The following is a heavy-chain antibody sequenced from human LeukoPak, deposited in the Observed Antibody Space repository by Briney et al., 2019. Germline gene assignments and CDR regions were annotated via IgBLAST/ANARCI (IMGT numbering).Heavy chain of an antibody. CDR1: GFTFSSYA. CDR2: ISYDGSNK. CDR3: ARDFGSRGGNFYYFDY. J-gene: IGHJ4*02. D-gene: IGHD4-23*01. Sequence: GGSLRLSCAASGFTFSSYAMHWVRQAPGKGLEWVAVISYDGSNKYYADSVKGRFTISRDNSKNTLYLQMNSLRAEDTAVYYCARDFGSRGGNFYYFDYWGQGTLVTVSS. V-gene: IGHV3-30*04.